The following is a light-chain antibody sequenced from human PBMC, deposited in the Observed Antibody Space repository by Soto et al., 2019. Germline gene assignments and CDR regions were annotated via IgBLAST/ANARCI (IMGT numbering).Light chain of an antibody. CDR1: SSDIGGYNY. CDR3: CSYAGSYGVV. CDR2: DVS. J-gene: IGLJ2*01. Sequence: QSVLTQPRSLSGSPGQSVTISCTGTSSDIGGYNYVSWYQQHPGKAPKLMIYDVSKRPSGVPDRFSGSKSGNTASLTISGLQAEDEADYYCCSYAGSYGVVFGGGTKLTVL. V-gene: IGLV2-11*01.